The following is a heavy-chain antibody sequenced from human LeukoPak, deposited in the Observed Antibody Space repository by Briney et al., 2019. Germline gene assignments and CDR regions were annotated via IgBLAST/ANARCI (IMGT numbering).Heavy chain of an antibody. Sequence: GGSLRLSCAASGYTFSSYWMSWVRQAPGKGLKWVANIKQDGSEKYYVDSVKGRFTISRDNAKNSLYLQMNSLRAEDTAVYYCARDRVTIFGVVFDYWGQGTLVTVSS. V-gene: IGHV3-7*01. CDR3: ARDRVTIFGVVFDY. D-gene: IGHD3-3*01. J-gene: IGHJ4*02. CDR2: IKQDGSEK. CDR1: GYTFSSYW.